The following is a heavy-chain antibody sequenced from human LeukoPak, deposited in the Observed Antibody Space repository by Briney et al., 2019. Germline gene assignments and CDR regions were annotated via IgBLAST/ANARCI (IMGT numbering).Heavy chain of an antibody. Sequence: SETLSLTCTVSGGSISSYYWSWIRQPPGKGLEWFGYIYYSGSTNYNPSLKSRVTISVDTSKNQFSLKLSSVTAADTAVYYCARSSPHGSGWSSYYFDYWGQGTLVTVSS. CDR1: GGSISSYY. D-gene: IGHD6-19*01. V-gene: IGHV4-59*08. CDR3: ARSSPHGSGWSSYYFDY. CDR2: IYYSGST. J-gene: IGHJ4*02.